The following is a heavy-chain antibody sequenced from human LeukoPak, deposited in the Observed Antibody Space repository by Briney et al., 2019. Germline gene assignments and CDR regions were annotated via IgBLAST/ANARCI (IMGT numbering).Heavy chain of an antibody. Sequence: GESLKISCKGSGYSFTSYWIGWVRQMPGKGLEWMGIIYPGDSDTRYSPSFQGQVTISADKSISTAYLQWSSLKASDTAMYYCARQPTSYNWNDCWFDPWGQGTLVTVSS. J-gene: IGHJ5*02. D-gene: IGHD1-1*01. V-gene: IGHV5-51*01. CDR2: IYPGDSDT. CDR1: GYSFTSYW. CDR3: ARQPTSYNWNDCWFDP.